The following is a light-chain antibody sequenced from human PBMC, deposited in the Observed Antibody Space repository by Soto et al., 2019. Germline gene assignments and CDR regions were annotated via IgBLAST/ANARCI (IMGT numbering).Light chain of an antibody. Sequence: IQMTQSPSTLSGSVGDRVTISCRASQDIRNTLAWYQQKPGEAPKLLIFAASNLQSGVPSRFSGSGSVTDFTLAITGLQPEDFATYYCLQYYNFSWTFGQGPRWIS. CDR3: LQYYNFSWT. CDR2: AAS. V-gene: IGKV1-6*01. J-gene: IGKJ1*01. CDR1: QDIRNT.